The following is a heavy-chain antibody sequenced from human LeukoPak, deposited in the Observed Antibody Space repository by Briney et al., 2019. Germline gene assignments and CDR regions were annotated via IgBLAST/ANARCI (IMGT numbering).Heavy chain of an antibody. V-gene: IGHV1-18*01. J-gene: IGHJ4*02. CDR2: ISGYNGNT. CDR3: ARAGNQQLVGFDY. CDR1: GYTFTSYG. D-gene: IGHD6-13*01. Sequence: ASVKVSCKASGYTFTSYGISWVRQAPGQGLEWVGWISGYNGNTNYAQKLQGRVTRTTDTSTSTAYMELRSLRSDDTAVYYSARAGNQQLVGFDYWGQGTLVTVSS.